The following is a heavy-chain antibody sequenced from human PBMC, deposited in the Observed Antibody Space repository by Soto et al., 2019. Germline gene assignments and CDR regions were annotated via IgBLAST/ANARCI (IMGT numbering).Heavy chain of an antibody. V-gene: IGHV3-30-3*01. D-gene: IGHD3-16*01. CDR3: ARDRRIMITFGGVVDY. J-gene: IGHJ4*02. CDR2: ISYDGSNK. CDR1: GFTFSSYA. Sequence: QVQLVESGGGVVQPGRSLRLSCAASGFTFSSYAMHWVRQAPGKGLEWVAVISYDGSNKYYADSVKGRFTISRDNYKNTLYLQMNSLSAEDTAVYYCARDRRIMITFGGVVDYWGQGTLVTVSS.